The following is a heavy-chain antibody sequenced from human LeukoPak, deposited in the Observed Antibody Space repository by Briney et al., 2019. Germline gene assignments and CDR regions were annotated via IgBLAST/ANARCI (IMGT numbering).Heavy chain of an antibody. CDR2: IYYSGST. D-gene: IGHD7-27*01. V-gene: IGHV4-39*07. J-gene: IGHJ3*02. CDR3: ARGNWGFGAFDI. CDR1: GGSISSSRYY. Sequence: SETLSLTCSVSGGSISSSRYYWGWIWQPPGKGLEWIGSIYYSGSTYYNPSLKSRVTISVDTSKNQFSLKLSSVTAADTAVYHCARGNWGFGAFDIWGQGTMVTVSS.